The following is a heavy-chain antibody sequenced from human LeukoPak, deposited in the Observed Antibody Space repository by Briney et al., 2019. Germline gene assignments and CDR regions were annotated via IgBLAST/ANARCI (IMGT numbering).Heavy chain of an antibody. Sequence: PGGSLRLSCAASGFTFSSYSMNWVRQAPGKGLEWVSYISSSSSTIYYADSVKGRFTISRDNAKNSLYLQMNSLRAEDTAVYYCARGKTLWTTVTTWFFDYWGQGTLVTVSS. D-gene: IGHD4-17*01. V-gene: IGHV3-48*04. CDR3: ARGKTLWTTVTTWFFDY. CDR1: GFTFSSYS. CDR2: ISSSSSTI. J-gene: IGHJ4*02.